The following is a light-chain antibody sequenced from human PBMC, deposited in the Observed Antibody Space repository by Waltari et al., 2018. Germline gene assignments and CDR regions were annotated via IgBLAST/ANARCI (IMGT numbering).Light chain of an antibody. J-gene: IGLJ2*01. CDR1: NSDVGGYDY. V-gene: IGLV2-23*02. CDR3: SSYAGGNNLL. CDR2: DVT. Sequence: QSALPQPASVSGSPGQSITISCSGTNSDVGGYDYVSWYQHHPGKAPKLIIYDVTKGPSGVSNRCSGSKSSNTASLTISGLQAEDEADYYCSSYAGGNNLLFGGGTKVTVL.